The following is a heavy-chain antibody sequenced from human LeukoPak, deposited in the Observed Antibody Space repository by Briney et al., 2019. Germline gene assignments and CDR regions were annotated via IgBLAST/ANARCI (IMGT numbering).Heavy chain of an antibody. CDR2: IWFDGSQQ. D-gene: IGHD6-6*01. V-gene: IGHV3-33*01. CDR1: GYTFTEHG. CDR3: ARDLAAARLDF. Sequence: GTSLRLSCAASGYTFTEHGMHWVRQAPGKGLEWVADIWFDGSQQYYADAVKGRFTISRDISKSILYLQMNSLRAEDTGVYYCARDLAAARLDFRGQGTLVTVSS. J-gene: IGHJ4*02.